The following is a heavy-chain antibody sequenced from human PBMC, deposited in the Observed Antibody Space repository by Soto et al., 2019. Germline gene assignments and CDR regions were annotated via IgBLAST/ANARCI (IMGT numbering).Heavy chain of an antibody. CDR3: TKANRYCSGANCFTFDY. D-gene: IGHD2-15*01. V-gene: IGHV3-23*01. CDR1: GFTFSNYA. CDR2: FSSGGGGT. J-gene: IGHJ4*02. Sequence: GGSLRLSCTASGFTFSNYAMSWVRQAPGKGLEWVSTFSSGGGGTYYADSVKGRFTISRDNSKNTLSLQMNSLRAEDTAVYYCTKANRYCSGANCFTFDYWGLGTLVTVFS.